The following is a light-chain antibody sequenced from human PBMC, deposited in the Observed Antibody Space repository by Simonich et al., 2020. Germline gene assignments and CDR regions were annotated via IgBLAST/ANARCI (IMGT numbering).Light chain of an antibody. Sequence: EIVLTQSPATLSLSPGESAPLSCRASQSVSSYLAWYQQKPGQAPRLLIYDAANRATGIPARFSGSGSGTDFTRTISSLEPEDFATYYCQQSYSTPLTFGGGTKVEIK. CDR2: DAA. CDR1: QSVSSY. V-gene: IGKV3-11*01. J-gene: IGKJ4*01. CDR3: QQSYSTPLT.